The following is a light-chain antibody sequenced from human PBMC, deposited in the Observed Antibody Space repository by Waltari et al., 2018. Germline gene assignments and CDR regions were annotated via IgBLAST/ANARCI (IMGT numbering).Light chain of an antibody. CDR3: QRYGRSPPFT. V-gene: IGKV3-20*01. Sequence: DIVFPHSPAPLSLSPWEIATLPFRASQSVSSSYLACYQQKPGPAPRLLIYSASSRATGIPDRFSGSGSGTDFTLTISRLEPEDFAVFYCQRYGRSPPFTFGQGTKVEIK. CDR1: QSVSSSY. J-gene: IGKJ2*01. CDR2: SAS.